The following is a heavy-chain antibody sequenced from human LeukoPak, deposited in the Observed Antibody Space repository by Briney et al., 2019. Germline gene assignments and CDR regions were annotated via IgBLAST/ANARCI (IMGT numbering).Heavy chain of an antibody. D-gene: IGHD6-25*01. CDR1: GFTFSNYW. J-gene: IGHJ6*02. CDR2: IKQDGSEK. Sequence: WGSLRLSCAASGFTFSNYWMSWVRQAPGKGPEWVANIKQDGSEKYSVDSLKGRFTISRDNAKRSLYLQMNSLRADDTAVYYCARYQGGGWDVWGQGTTVSVSS. V-gene: IGHV3-7*01. CDR3: ARYQGGGWDV.